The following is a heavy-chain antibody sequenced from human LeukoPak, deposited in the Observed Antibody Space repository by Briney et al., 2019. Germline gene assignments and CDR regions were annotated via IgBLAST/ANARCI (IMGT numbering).Heavy chain of an antibody. V-gene: IGHV3-7*01. CDR3: ARNCSSTNCHDAFDI. J-gene: IGHJ3*02. D-gene: IGHD2-2*01. CDR2: INQDGSEK. CDR1: GFTFSNYW. Sequence: GGSLRLSCAASGFTFSNYWMSWVRQAPGKGLEWVANINQDGSEKYYVDSVKGRFTISRDNAKNSLYLQMSSLRAEDTALYYCARNCSSTNCHDAFDIWGQGTMVTVSS.